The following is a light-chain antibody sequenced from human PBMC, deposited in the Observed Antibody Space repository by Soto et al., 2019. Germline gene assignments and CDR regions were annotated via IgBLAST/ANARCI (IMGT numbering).Light chain of an antibody. Sequence: EMDMTQSPATLSVSPGEGATLSCRAAQNIGNSLGWYQQRPGQAPRLLIYGAFHRATGIPARFSGSGSGTEFTLTINSLQPEASATYYCQYRGDFGQGTKLEIK. CDR2: GAF. CDR1: QNIGNS. J-gene: IGKJ2*01. V-gene: IGKV3-15*01. CDR3: QYRGD.